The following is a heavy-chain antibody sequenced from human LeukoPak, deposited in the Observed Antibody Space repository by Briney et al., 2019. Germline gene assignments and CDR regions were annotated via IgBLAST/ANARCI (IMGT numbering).Heavy chain of an antibody. J-gene: IGHJ6*02. CDR2: ISGSGGST. Sequence: GGSPRLSCAASGFTFSSYAMSWVRQAPGKGLEWVSAISGSGGSTYYADSVKGRFTISRDNSKNTLYLQMNSLRADDTAVYYCAKSGALYYYYGMDVWGQGTTVTVSS. CDR3: AKSGALYYYYGMDV. D-gene: IGHD4-17*01. CDR1: GFTFSSYA. V-gene: IGHV3-23*01.